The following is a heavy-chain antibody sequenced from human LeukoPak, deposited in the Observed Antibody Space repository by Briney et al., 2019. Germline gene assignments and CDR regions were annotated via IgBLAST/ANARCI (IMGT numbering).Heavy chain of an antibody. Sequence: ASVKVSCKASGYTFTSYDINWVRQATGQGLEWMGWMNPNSGNTGYAQKFQGRVTMTRNTSISTAYMALSSLRSEDTAVYYCARGSCSGGSCYSGHYYYYYGMDVWGQGTTVTVSS. CDR1: GYTFTSYD. CDR2: MNPNSGNT. V-gene: IGHV1-8*01. CDR3: ARGSCSGGSCYSGHYYYYYGMDV. D-gene: IGHD2-15*01. J-gene: IGHJ6*02.